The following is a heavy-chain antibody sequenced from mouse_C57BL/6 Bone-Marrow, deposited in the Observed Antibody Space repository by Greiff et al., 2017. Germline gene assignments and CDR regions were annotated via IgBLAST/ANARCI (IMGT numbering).Heavy chain of an antibody. V-gene: IGHV1-52*01. D-gene: IGHD2-1*01. CDR1: GYTFTSYW. Sequence: QVQLQQPGAELVRPGSSVKLSCKASGYTFTSYWMHWVKQRPIQGLEWIGNIDPSDSETPYNQTFKDKATLTVDKSSSTGYMQLSSLTSGDSAVYYCARGGIYYGNYGAGVDYWGQGTTLTVSS. CDR3: ARGGIYYGNYGAGVDY. J-gene: IGHJ2*01. CDR2: IDPSDSET.